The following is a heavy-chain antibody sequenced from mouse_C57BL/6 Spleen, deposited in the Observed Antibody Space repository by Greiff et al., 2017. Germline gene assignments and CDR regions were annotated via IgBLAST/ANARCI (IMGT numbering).Heavy chain of an antibody. V-gene: IGHV5-15*01. CDR3: ARRLGRAYAMDY. CDR1: GFTFSDYG. D-gene: IGHD4-1*01. Sequence: EVKLVESGGGLVQPGGSLKLSCAASGFTFSDYGMAWVRQAPRKGPEWVAFISNLAYSIYYADTVTGRFTISRENAKNTLYLEMSSLVSEDTAMYYCARRLGRAYAMDYWGQGTSVTVSS. CDR2: ISNLAYSI. J-gene: IGHJ4*01.